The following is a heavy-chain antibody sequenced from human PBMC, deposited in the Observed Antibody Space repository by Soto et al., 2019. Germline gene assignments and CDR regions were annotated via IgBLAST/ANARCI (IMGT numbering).Heavy chain of an antibody. D-gene: IGHD2-21*02. Sequence: QVQLQESGPGLVKPSQTLSLTCTVSGGSISSGGYYWSWIRQHPGKGLEWIGYIYYRGSTYYNPSLKSRVTISVDTSKNQFSLKLSSVTAADTAVYYCARDLWVTEYYYYYGMDVWGQGTTVTVSS. CDR3: ARDLWVTEYYYYYGMDV. V-gene: IGHV4-31*03. J-gene: IGHJ6*02. CDR2: IYYRGST. CDR1: GGSISSGGYY.